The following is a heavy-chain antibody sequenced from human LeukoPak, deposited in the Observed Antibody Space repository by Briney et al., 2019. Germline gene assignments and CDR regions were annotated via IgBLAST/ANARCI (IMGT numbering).Heavy chain of an antibody. V-gene: IGHV1-69*13. CDR2: TIPIFGTA. J-gene: IGHJ4*02. CDR1: GGTFSSYA. CDR3: ARDITSDGSGSYAAL. Sequence: GASVKVSCKASGGTFSSYAISWVRQAPGQGLEWMGGTIPIFGTANYAQKFQGRVTITADESTSTAYMELSSLRSEDTAVYYCARDITSDGSGSYAALWGQGTLVTVSS. D-gene: IGHD3-10*01.